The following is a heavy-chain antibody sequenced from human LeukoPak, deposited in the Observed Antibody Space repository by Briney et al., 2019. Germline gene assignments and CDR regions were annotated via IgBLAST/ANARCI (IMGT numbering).Heavy chain of an antibody. J-gene: IGHJ4*02. D-gene: IGHD4-17*01. V-gene: IGHV3-11*01. CDR1: GGSFSGYY. CDR3: ARAGYYGDFYFDY. CDR2: ISSSGTTI. Sequence: LSLTCAVYGGSFSGYYWSWIRQPPGKGLEWVSYISSSGTTIYYADSVKGRFTISRDNAKNSLYLQMISLRAEDTAVYYCARAGYYGDFYFDYWGQGTLVTVSS.